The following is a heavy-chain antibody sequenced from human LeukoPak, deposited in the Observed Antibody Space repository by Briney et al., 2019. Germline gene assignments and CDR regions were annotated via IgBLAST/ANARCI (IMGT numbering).Heavy chain of an antibody. J-gene: IGHJ3*02. CDR1: GFTFSSYS. V-gene: IGHV3-21*01. CDR3: ASEYCGGDCYPIGTAFDI. D-gene: IGHD2-21*02. CDR2: ISSSSSYI. Sequence: GGSLRLSCAASGFTFSSYSMNWVRQAPGKGLEWVSSISSSSSYIYYADSVKGRFTISRDNAKNSLYLQMNSLRAEDMAVYYCASEYCGGDCYPIGTAFDIWGQGTMVTVSS.